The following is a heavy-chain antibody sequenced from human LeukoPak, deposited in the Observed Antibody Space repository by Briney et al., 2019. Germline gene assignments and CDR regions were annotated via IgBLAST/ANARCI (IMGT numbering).Heavy chain of an antibody. D-gene: IGHD5-24*01. V-gene: IGHV1-24*01. CDR3: VTGEMATIWGNFDY. CDR2: FDPEDGET. Sequence: ASVKVSCKVSGYTLTELSMHWVRQAPGKGLEWMGGFDPEDGETIYAQKFQGRVTMTEDTSTDTAYMELSSLRSEDTAVYYCVTGEMATIWGNFDYWGQGTLVTVSS. J-gene: IGHJ4*02. CDR1: GYTLTELS.